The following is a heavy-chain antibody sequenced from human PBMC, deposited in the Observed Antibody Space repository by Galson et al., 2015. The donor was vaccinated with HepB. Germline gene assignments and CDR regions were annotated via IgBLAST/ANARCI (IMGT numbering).Heavy chain of an antibody. CDR3: AKSTASYGPSDAFDV. Sequence: SLRLSCAASGFTFSNYAMSWVRQAPGKGLEWISSISGSAYSTYYADSVKGRFFISRDNSKNTLYLHMNSLRAEDTALYYCAKSTASYGPSDAFDVWGQGTVVTVSS. J-gene: IGHJ3*01. D-gene: IGHD5-18*01. CDR2: ISGSAYST. CDR1: GFTFSNYA. V-gene: IGHV3-23*01.